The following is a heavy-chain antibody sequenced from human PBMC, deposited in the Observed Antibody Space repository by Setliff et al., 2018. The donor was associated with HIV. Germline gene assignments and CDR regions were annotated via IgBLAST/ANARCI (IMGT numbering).Heavy chain of an antibody. CDR2: INAGNGDT. D-gene: IGHD3-22*01. J-gene: IGHJ4*01. Sequence: ASVKVSCKASGYTFTDYPVHWVRQAPGQRLEWMGWINAGNGDTKFSEKFQGRVTITRDTSASIAYMELSRLRSEDTGVYYCARAAYGYDSSGYLDHWGQGTLVTVSS. CDR3: ARAAYGYDSSGYLDH. CDR1: GYTFTDYP. V-gene: IGHV1-3*01.